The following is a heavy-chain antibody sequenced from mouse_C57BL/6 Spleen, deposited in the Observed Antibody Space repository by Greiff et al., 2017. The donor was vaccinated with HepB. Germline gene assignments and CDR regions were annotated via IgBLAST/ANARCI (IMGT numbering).Heavy chain of an antibody. CDR3: AHRAGDGVFEV. J-gene: IGHJ1*03. Sequence: EVKVVESGGGLVQPGGSLSLSCAASGFTFTDYYMSWVRQPPGKALEWLGFIRNKANGYTTEYSASVKGRFTISRDNSQSILYLQMSALRAEDSATYYCAHRAGDGVFEVWGTETTGTVSS. CDR1: GFTFTDYY. CDR2: IRNKANGYTT. D-gene: IGHD1-1*02. V-gene: IGHV7-3*01.